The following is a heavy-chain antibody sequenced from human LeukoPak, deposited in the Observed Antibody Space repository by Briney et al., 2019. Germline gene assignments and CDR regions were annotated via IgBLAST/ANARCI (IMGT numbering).Heavy chain of an antibody. V-gene: IGHV3-33*01. CDR3: ATDRNSGKYYDY. CDR2: IWYDGSNK. D-gene: IGHD1-26*01. CDR1: GLTFGNYG. Sequence: GGSLRLSCAASGLTFGNYGMHRVRQAPGKGLEWVAVIWYDGSNKYYADSVKGRFTISRDNSKDTLYLQTNSLRAEDTAVYYCATDRNSGKYYDYWGQGTLVSVSS. J-gene: IGHJ4*02.